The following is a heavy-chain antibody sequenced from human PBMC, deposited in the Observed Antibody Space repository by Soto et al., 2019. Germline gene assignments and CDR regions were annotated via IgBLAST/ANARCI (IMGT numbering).Heavy chain of an antibody. Sequence: QLQLRESGPGLVKPSETLSLTCTVSGGSISGGVGGLYYWSWIRQPPGKGLEWIGYIYDSGSTYYNPSLKRRVTISVDTAKNQFSLKPSSVTAADTAVYYCAREVIPLTTDWYFDLWGRGTLVTFSS. D-gene: IGHD4-17*01. CDR3: AREVIPLTTDWYFDL. CDR1: GGSISGGVGGLYY. V-gene: IGHV4-30-4*01. CDR2: IYDSGST. J-gene: IGHJ2*01.